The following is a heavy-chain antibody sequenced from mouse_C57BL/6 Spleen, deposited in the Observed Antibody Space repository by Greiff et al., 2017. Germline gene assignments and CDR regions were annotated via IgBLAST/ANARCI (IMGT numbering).Heavy chain of an antibody. Sequence: QVQLQQSGAELARPGASVKMSCKASGYTFTSYTMHWVKQRPGQGLEWIGHINPSSGYTKYNQKFKDKATLTADKSSSTAYMQLSSLTSEDSAVYYCARYYYGSSLFDYWGQGTTLTVSS. CDR3: ARYYYGSSLFDY. D-gene: IGHD1-1*01. J-gene: IGHJ2*01. V-gene: IGHV1-4*01. CDR2: INPSSGYT. CDR1: GYTFTSYT.